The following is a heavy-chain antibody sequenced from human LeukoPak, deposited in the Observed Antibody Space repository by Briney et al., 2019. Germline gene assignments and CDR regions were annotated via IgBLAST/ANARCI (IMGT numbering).Heavy chain of an antibody. CDR2: INHSGST. J-gene: IGHJ5*02. Sequence: SETLSLTCAVYGGSFSGYYWSWIRQPPGKGLEWIGEINHSGSTNYNPSLKSRVTISVDTSKNQFSLKLSSVTAADTAVYYCARGSRRGWFDPWGQGTLVTVSS. D-gene: IGHD1-14*01. V-gene: IGHV4-34*01. CDR1: GGSFSGYY. CDR3: ARGSRRGWFDP.